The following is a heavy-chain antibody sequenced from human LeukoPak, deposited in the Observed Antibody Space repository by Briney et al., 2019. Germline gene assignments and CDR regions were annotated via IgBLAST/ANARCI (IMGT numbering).Heavy chain of an antibody. CDR3: AKDFYYGSGSYPWFDP. V-gene: IGHV3-64*01. CDR1: GFTFSSYA. Sequence: GGSLRLSCAASGFTFSSYAMHWVRQAPGKGLEYVSAISSNGGSTYYANSVKGRFTISRDNSKNTLYLQMNSLRAEDTAVYYCAKDFYYGSGSYPWFDPWGQGTLVTVSS. J-gene: IGHJ5*02. D-gene: IGHD3-10*01. CDR2: ISSNGGST.